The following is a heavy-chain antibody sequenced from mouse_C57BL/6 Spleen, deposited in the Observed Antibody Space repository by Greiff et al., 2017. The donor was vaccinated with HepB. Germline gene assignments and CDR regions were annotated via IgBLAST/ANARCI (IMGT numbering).Heavy chain of an antibody. Sequence: VQLQQSGPELVKPGASVKISCKASGYAFSSSWMNWVKQRPGKGLEWIGRIYPGDGDTNYNGKFKGKATLTADKSSSTAYMQLSSLTSEDSAVYCCARWSITTDAMDYWGQGTSVTVSS. J-gene: IGHJ4*01. CDR3: ARWSITTDAMDY. CDR2: IYPGDGDT. CDR1: GYAFSSSW. D-gene: IGHD1-1*01. V-gene: IGHV1-82*01.